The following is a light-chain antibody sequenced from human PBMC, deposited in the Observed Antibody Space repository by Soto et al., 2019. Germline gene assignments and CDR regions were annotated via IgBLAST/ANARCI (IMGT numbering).Light chain of an antibody. CDR3: QQYINYSWT. Sequence: DIQMTQSPSTLSASVGDRVTITCRANQSISTWLAWYQQEPGKAPKLLIYKASHLDSGVPSRFSGSGSGTEFTLTISSLQPDDFATYYCQQYINYSWTFGPGTKVEIK. CDR1: QSISTW. CDR2: KAS. J-gene: IGKJ1*01. V-gene: IGKV1-5*03.